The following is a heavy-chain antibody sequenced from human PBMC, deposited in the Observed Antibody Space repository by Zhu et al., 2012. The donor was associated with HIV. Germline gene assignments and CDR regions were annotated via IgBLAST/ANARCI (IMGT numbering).Heavy chain of an antibody. D-gene: IGHD3-10*01. CDR3: ARGGAVGFGEDYFDY. J-gene: IGHJ4*02. Sequence: QVQLQQWGAGLLKPSETLSLTCAVYGGSFSGYYWSWIRQPPGKGLEWLGEVYLGGSTNHNPSLKSRVTISVDTSKNQFSLKLNSVTAADTAVYYCARGGAVGFGEDYFDYVGPGNLVTVS. V-gene: IGHV4-34*01. CDR2: VYLGGST. CDR1: GGSFSGYY.